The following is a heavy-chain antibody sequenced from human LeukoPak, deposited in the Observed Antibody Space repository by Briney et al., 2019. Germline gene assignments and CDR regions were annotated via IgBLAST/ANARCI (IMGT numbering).Heavy chain of an antibody. CDR1: GFTFGSPW. J-gene: IGHJ4*02. V-gene: IGHV3-74*01. D-gene: IGHD3-16*02. Sequence: GGSLRLSCAASGFTFGSPWMHWVRQAPGKGLVWVSRINSDGSATAYADSVKGRFTISRDNAENTLYLQMNSLRAEDTAVYYCARGTAGYHSSYFDYWGRGTLVTVSS. CDR2: INSDGSAT. CDR3: ARGTAGYHSSYFDY.